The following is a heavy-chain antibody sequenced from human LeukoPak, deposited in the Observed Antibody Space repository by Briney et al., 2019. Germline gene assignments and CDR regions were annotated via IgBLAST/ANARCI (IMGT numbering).Heavy chain of an antibody. CDR1: GGTFSSYA. J-gene: IGHJ4*02. V-gene: IGHV1-18*01. CDR3: ARDRTPSDY. CDR2: ISAYNGNT. D-gene: IGHD1-14*01. Sequence: ASVTVSCMPSGGTFSSYAISWVRHAPGQGLEWMGWISAYNGNTNYAQKRQGRVTMTTDTSTSTAYMELRSLRSDDTAVYYCARDRTPSDYGGQGPLVTVS.